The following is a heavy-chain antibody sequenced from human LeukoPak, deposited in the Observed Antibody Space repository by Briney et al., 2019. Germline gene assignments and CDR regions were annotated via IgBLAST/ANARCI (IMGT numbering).Heavy chain of an antibody. V-gene: IGHV4-4*07. CDR3: ANSISMDFQY. CDR2: IYNGGST. J-gene: IGHJ4*02. D-gene: IGHD2/OR15-2a*01. Sequence: PSETLSLTYTVSGGSVSSHYWNWIRQPAGKGLEWIGRIYNGGSTNYNPSLESRVTISLDRSKNQFSLKLTSVTAADTAVYYCANSISMDFQYWGQGTLVTVSS. CDR1: GGSVSSHY.